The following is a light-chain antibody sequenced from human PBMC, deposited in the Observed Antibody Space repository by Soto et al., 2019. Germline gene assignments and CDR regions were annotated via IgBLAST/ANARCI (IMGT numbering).Light chain of an antibody. J-gene: IGKJ1*01. CDR2: GAS. V-gene: IGKV3-20*01. CDR3: QQYGSSLWT. Sequence: EIVLTQSPVTLSLSPGEIATLSCRASQSVSSSYLAWYQQKPGQAPRLLIYGASSRATGIPDRFSGSGSGTDFTLTISRLEPEDFAVYYCQQYGSSLWTFGQGTKVDIK. CDR1: QSVSSSY.